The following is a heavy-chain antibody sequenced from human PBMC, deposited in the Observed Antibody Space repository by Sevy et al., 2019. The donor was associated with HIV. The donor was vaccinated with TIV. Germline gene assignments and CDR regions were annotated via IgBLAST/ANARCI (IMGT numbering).Heavy chain of an antibody. D-gene: IGHD7-27*01. CDR2: IKKDGSVK. CDR3: ARSGDYWGQMGY. V-gene: IGHV3-7*03. CDR1: GFTFNNYW. J-gene: IGHJ4*02. Sequence: GGSLRLSCAASGFTFNNYWMTWVRQAPGKGLEWVANIKKDGSVKYYMESVKGRFNISRDNTKNSLYLQLNSLRAEDTAVYYCARSGDYWGQMGYWGQGTLVTVSS.